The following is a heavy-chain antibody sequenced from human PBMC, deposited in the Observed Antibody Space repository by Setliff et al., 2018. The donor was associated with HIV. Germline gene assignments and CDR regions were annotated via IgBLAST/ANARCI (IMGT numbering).Heavy chain of an antibody. CDR3: ARVRLYNTALDY. D-gene: IGHD3-3*01. CDR1: GLNFNNYW. J-gene: IGHJ4*02. V-gene: IGHV3-66*02. CDR2: IYSGGST. Sequence: GGSLRLSCAGSGLNFNNYWMHWVRQAPGKGLEWVSTIYSGGSTYHADSVKGRFTLSRDTSKNTLFLQMNSLRPEDAAVYYCARVRLYNTALDYWGQGTLVTVSS.